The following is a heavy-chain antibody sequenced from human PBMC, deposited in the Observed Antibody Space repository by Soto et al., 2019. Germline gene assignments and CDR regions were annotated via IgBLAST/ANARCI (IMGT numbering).Heavy chain of an antibody. Sequence: PSETLSLTCAVSGGSIGSSNGWSWVRQPPGKGLEWIGEIYHSGSTNYNPSLKSRVTISVDTSKNQFSLKLSSVTAADTAVYYCARDYYGSGSPPLGYWGQGTLVTVS. CDR1: GGSIGSSNG. CDR2: IYHSGST. D-gene: IGHD3-10*01. CDR3: ARDYYGSGSPPLGY. V-gene: IGHV4-4*02. J-gene: IGHJ4*02.